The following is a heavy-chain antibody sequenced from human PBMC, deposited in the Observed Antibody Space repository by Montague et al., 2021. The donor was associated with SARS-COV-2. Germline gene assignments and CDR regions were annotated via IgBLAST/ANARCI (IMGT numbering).Heavy chain of an antibody. CDR1: GGPISSSTYY. J-gene: IGHJ6*02. CDR3: ARHGYTKVWFGMDV. CDR2: IHHSGST. V-gene: IGHV4-39*01. D-gene: IGHD3-16*01. Sequence: TLSLTCTVSGGPISSSTYYWGWIRQPPGKGLEWIGSIHHSGSTYYNPSLETRVTISVDTSKNQFSLKLSSVTAADTAVFYCARHGYTKVWFGMDVWGQGITVTVSS.